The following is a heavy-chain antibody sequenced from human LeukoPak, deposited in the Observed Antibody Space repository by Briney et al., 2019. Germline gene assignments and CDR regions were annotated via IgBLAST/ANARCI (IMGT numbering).Heavy chain of an antibody. CDR1: GFTFSDYA. CDR2: IRNKANGGTA. CDR3: SRAYSTGWLGINDY. Sequence: GGSLRLSCTASGFTFSDYAMTCVRQAPGKGLEWVGFIRNKANGGTADYAASVKGRFTISRDDSKTIAYLQMNSLKTVDTAEYCCSRAYSTGWLGINDYWGQGALVTVSS. J-gene: IGHJ4*02. D-gene: IGHD6-19*01. V-gene: IGHV3-49*04.